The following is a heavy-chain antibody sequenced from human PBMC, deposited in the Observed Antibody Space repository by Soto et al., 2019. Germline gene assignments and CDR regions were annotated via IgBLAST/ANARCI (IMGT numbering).Heavy chain of an antibody. D-gene: IGHD5-18*01. Sequence: EVQLVESGGGLIPPGGSLRLSCAASGFLVNSAYMTWVRQAPGKGLEWLSMINSDGSTLYAESVKGRFTISRDNSKNRLDLQMNILRAEDTAMHYCARSGYSFAWGYWGQGTLVIVTS. CDR1: GFLVNSAY. CDR2: INSDGST. CDR3: ARSGYSFAWGY. V-gene: IGHV3-53*01. J-gene: IGHJ4*02.